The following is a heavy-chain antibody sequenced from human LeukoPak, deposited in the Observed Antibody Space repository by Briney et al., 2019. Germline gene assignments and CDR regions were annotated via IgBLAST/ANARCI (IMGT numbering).Heavy chain of an antibody. CDR1: GGSFSGYY. Sequence: PSETLSLTCAVYGGSFSGYYRSWIRQPPGKGLEWIGEINHSGSTNYNPSLKSRVTISVDTSKNQFSLKLSSVTAADTAVYYCARVGLGRWFDPWGQGTLVTVSS. J-gene: IGHJ5*02. V-gene: IGHV4-34*01. CDR3: ARVGLGRWFDP. CDR2: INHSGST.